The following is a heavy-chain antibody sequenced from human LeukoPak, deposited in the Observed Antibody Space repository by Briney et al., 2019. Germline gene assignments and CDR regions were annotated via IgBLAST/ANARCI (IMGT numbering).Heavy chain of an antibody. Sequence: GGSLRLSCAASGFTFSSYGMHWVRQAPGKGLEWVSAISVSGNTYHADSVKGRFTISRDSSKNTLYLQMNSLRAGDAAVYYCAKAPATTCSGAYFYPFDYWSQGTLVTVSS. CDR2: ISVSGNT. V-gene: IGHV3-23*01. CDR1: GFTFSSYG. J-gene: IGHJ4*02. D-gene: IGHD2-15*01. CDR3: AKAPATTCSGAYFYPFDY.